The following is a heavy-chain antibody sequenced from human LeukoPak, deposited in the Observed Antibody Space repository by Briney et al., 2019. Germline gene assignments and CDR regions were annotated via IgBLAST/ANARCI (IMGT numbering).Heavy chain of an antibody. V-gene: IGHV3-23*01. Sequence: GGSLRLSCAASGFTFSSYGMSWVRQAPEKGLEWVSAISGSGGSTYYADSVKGRFTISRDNSKNTLYLQMNSLRAEDTAVYYCARSNSGYYDSSGYYGPSYYYYMDVWGKGTTVTVSS. CDR2: ISGSGGST. J-gene: IGHJ6*03. CDR1: GFTFSSYG. CDR3: ARSNSGYYDSSGYYGPSYYYYMDV. D-gene: IGHD3-22*01.